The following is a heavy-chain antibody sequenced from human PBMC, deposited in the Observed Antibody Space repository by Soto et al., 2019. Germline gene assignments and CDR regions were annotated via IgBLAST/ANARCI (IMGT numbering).Heavy chain of an antibody. CDR2: INHSGST. Sequence: SETLSLTCAVYGGSFSGYYWSRIRQPPGKGLEWIGEINHSGSTNYNPSLKSRVTISVDTSKNQFSLKLSSVTAADTAVYYCARALVLLWFGEPNGDAFDIWGQGTMVTVSS. CDR1: GGSFSGYY. V-gene: IGHV4-34*01. J-gene: IGHJ3*02. CDR3: ARALVLLWFGEPNGDAFDI. D-gene: IGHD3-10*01.